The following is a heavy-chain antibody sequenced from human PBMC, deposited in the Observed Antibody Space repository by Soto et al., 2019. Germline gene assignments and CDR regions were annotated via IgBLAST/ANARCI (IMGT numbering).Heavy chain of an antibody. D-gene: IGHD3-3*01. CDR3: ARAGITIFGVVGDRNWFDP. CDR1: GFTFSSYS. J-gene: IGHJ5*02. CDR2: ISSSSSTI. V-gene: IGHV3-48*04. Sequence: GGSLRLSCAASGFTFSSYSMNWVRQAPGKGLEWVSYISSSSSTIYYADSVKGRFTISRDNAKNSLYLQMNSLRAEDTAVYYGARAGITIFGVVGDRNWFDPWGQGTLVTVSS.